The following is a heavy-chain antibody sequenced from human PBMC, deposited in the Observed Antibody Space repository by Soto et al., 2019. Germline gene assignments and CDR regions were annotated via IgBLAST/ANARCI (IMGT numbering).Heavy chain of an antibody. Sequence: EVQLVESGGGLVKPGRSLRLSCTASGFTFGDYVMSWFRQAPGKGLEWVGFIRSKAYGGTTEYAASVKGRFTISRDDSKSIAYLQMNSLKTEDTAVYYCTRRVTYYYDSSGSPDAFDIWGQGTMVTVSS. CDR1: GFTFGDYV. CDR2: IRSKAYGGTT. V-gene: IGHV3-49*05. J-gene: IGHJ3*02. D-gene: IGHD3-22*01. CDR3: TRRVTYYYDSSGSPDAFDI.